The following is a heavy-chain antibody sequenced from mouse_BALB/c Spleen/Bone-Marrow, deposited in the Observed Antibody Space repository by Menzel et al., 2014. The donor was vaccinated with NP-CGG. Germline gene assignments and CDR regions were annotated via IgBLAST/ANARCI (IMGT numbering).Heavy chain of an antibody. V-gene: IGHV1S56*01. Sequence: LVESGPELVKPGASVRISCKAAGYTFTSYYIHWVKQRPGQGLEWIGWIYPGNVNTKYNEKFKGKATLTADKSSSTAYIQRSSLTSEDSAVYFCAREANWNFDYWGQGTTLTVSS. D-gene: IGHD4-1*01. CDR2: IYPGNVNT. CDR1: GYTFTSYY. J-gene: IGHJ2*01. CDR3: AREANWNFDY.